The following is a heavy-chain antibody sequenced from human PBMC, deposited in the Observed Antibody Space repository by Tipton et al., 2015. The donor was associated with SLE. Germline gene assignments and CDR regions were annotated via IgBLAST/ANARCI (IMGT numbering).Heavy chain of an antibody. D-gene: IGHD5-12*01. J-gene: IGHJ4*02. CDR3: ARGGVGGYDYFDH. Sequence: TLSLTCTVSGGSITSYYWSWIRQHPGKGLEWIGHMSYSGGTYYNPSLKSRITISVDTSKNHFSLKLSSVTAADTAVYYCARGGVGGYDYFDHWGQGTLVTVSS. CDR1: GGSITSYY. V-gene: IGHV4-31*03. CDR2: MSYSGGT.